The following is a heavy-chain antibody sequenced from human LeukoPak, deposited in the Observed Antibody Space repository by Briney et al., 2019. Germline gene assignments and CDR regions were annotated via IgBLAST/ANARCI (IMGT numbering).Heavy chain of an antibody. Sequence: SVKVSCKASGGTFSSYAISWVRQAPGLGLEWMGGIIPIFGTANYAQKFQGRVTITTDESTSTAYMELSSLRSEDTAVYYCARDRIEADRYFDYWGQGTLVTVSS. V-gene: IGHV1-69*05. CDR1: GGTFSSYA. D-gene: IGHD6-13*01. CDR2: IIPIFGTA. J-gene: IGHJ4*02. CDR3: ARDRIEADRYFDY.